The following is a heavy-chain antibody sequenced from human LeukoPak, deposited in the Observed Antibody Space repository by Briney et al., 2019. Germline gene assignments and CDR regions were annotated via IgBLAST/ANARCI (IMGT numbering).Heavy chain of an antibody. J-gene: IGHJ5*02. V-gene: IGHV4-31*03. CDR2: TYYSGST. CDR3: ARGPDIVVVPASDRGFDP. CDR1: GGSISSGGYY. D-gene: IGHD2-2*01. Sequence: SETLSLTCTVSGGSISSGGYYWSWIRQHPGKGLEWIGSTYYSGSTYYNPSLKSRVTISVDTSKNQFSLKLSSVTAADTAVYYCARGPDIVVVPASDRGFDPWGQGTLVTVSS.